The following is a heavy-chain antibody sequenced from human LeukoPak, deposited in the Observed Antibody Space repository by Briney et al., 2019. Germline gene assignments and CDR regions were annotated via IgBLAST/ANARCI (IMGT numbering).Heavy chain of an antibody. CDR1: GGSISSSKW. Sequence: PSGTLSLTCGVSGGSISSSKWWSWVRQPPGKGLEWIGEIYQGESTTYNPSLESRVTMSVDKSNNQLSLTLTSVTAADTAVYHCARNGDFCLGYWGQGTLVTVSS. D-gene: IGHD2-21*02. CDR3: ARNGDFCLGY. V-gene: IGHV4-4*02. CDR2: IYQGEST. J-gene: IGHJ4*02.